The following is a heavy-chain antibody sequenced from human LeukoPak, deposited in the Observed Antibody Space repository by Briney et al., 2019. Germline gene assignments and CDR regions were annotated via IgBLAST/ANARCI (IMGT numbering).Heavy chain of an antibody. CDR2: VSGSGGGT. D-gene: IGHD6-19*01. CDR3: AKDQWSDY. CDR1: GFTFSSNA. Sequence: QPGGSLRLSCAASGFTFSSNAMSWVRQAPGKGLEWVSLVSGSGGGTYYADSVKGRFTISRDNSKNTLYLQMNSLRDEDTAVYYCAKDQWSDYWGQGTLVTVSS. J-gene: IGHJ4*02. V-gene: IGHV3-23*01.